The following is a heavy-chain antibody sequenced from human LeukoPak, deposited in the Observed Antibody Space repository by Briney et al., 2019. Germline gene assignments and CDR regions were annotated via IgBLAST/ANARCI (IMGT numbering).Heavy chain of an antibody. CDR1: GYSFTSYW. J-gene: IGHJ3*02. V-gene: IGHV5-51*01. CDR3: ARSDSSSWDNDAFDI. D-gene: IGHD6-13*01. Sequence: GESLKISCKGSGYSFTSYWIGWVRQMPGKGLEWMGIIYPGDSDTRYSPSFQGQVTISADKSISTAYLQWSSLKASDTAMYYCARSDSSSWDNDAFDIRGQGTMVTVSS. CDR2: IYPGDSDT.